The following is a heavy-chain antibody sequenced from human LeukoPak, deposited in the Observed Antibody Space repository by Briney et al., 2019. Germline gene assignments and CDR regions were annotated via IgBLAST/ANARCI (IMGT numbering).Heavy chain of an antibody. J-gene: IGHJ4*02. Sequence: PGGSLRLSCAASGFTFSSYAMSWVRQAPGKGLEWVSAISGSGGSTYCADSVKGRFTIPRDNSKNTLYLQMNSLRAEDTAVYYCAKAGRRVLRYFDWLLPFDYWGQGTLVTVS. CDR1: GFTFSSYA. CDR2: ISGSGGST. V-gene: IGHV3-23*01. D-gene: IGHD3-9*01. CDR3: AKAGRRVLRYFDWLLPFDY.